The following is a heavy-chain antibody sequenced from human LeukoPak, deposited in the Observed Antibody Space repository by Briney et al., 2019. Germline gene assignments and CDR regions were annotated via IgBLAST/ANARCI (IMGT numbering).Heavy chain of an antibody. D-gene: IGHD5-18*01. CDR3: AREGDTADYYYYGMDV. CDR1: GFTVSSYS. J-gene: IGHJ6*02. V-gene: IGHV3-21*01. CDR2: ISSSSSYI. Sequence: TGGSLRLSCAASGFTVSSYSMNWVRQAPGKGLEWGSSISSSSSYIYYADSVKGRFTISRDNAKNSLYLQMNSLRAEDTAVYYCAREGDTADYYYYGMDVWGQGTTVTVSS.